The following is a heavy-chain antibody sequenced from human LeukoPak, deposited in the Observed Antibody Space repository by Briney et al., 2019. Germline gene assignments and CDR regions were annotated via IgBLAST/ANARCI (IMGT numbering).Heavy chain of an antibody. Sequence: GGSLRLSCAASGFTFSSYGMHWVRQAPGKGLEWVAFIRYDGSSKYYADSVKGRFTISRDNSKNTLYLQMNSLRAEDTAVYYCAKSRGEVVAHYWGQETLVTVSS. V-gene: IGHV3-30*02. D-gene: IGHD2-15*01. CDR1: GFTFSSYG. CDR2: IRYDGSSK. CDR3: AKSRGEVVAHY. J-gene: IGHJ4*02.